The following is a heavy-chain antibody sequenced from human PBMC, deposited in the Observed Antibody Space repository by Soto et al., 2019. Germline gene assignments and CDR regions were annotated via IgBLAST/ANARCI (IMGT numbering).Heavy chain of an antibody. CDR2: VYHTGRT. V-gene: IGHV4-61*01. D-gene: IGHD3-3*01. J-gene: IGHJ4*02. Sequence: QVQLQESGPGLVKPSETLSLTCTVSGCSFKSESYSWSWIRQPPGKGLEWIGYVYHTGRTSYKPSLKSRVSISTDTSKNQSPLNLAAVTAADTAVYFCARDFAYFDSWGQGTLITVSS. CDR3: ARDFAYFDS. CDR1: GCSFKSESYS.